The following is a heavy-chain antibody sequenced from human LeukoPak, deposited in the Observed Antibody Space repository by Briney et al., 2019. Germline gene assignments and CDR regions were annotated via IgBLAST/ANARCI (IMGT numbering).Heavy chain of an antibody. Sequence: GGSLRLSCAASGFTVSSNYMSWVRQAPGKGLEWVSVIYSGGSTYYADSVKGRFTISRDNSKNTLYLQMNSLRAEDTAVYYCARDSGSYYRRSDAFDIWGQGTMVTVSS. V-gene: IGHV3-66*01. J-gene: IGHJ3*02. CDR1: GFTVSSNY. CDR3: ARDSGSYYRRSDAFDI. D-gene: IGHD1-26*01. CDR2: IYSGGST.